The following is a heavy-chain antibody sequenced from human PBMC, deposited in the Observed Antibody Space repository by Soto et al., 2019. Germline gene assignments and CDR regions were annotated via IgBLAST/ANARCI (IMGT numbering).Heavy chain of an antibody. CDR3: VKDRLLDPPLRSFDY. CDR2: ISSSGSTI. CDR1: GFTFSDYY. J-gene: IGHJ4*02. V-gene: IGHV3-11*04. Sequence: GGSLRLSCAASGFTFSDYYMSWIRQAPGKGLEGVSYISSSGSTIYYADSVKGRFTISRDNAKNTLYLQMNSLRAEDTAVYYCVKDRLLDPPLRSFDYWGQGTLVTVSS. D-gene: IGHD2-15*01.